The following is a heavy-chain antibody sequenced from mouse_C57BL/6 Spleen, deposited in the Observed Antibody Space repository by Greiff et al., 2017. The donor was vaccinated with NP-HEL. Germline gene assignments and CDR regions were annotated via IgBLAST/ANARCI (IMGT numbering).Heavy chain of an antibody. D-gene: IGHD2-4*01. J-gene: IGHJ3*01. Sequence: QVQLQQSGAELAKPGASVKLSCKASGYTFTSYWMHWVKQRPGQGLEWIGYINPSSGYTKYNQKFKDKATLTADKSSSTAYMQLSSLTYEDSAVYYCASYYDYDRDWFAYWGQGTLVTVSA. CDR1: GYTFTSYW. CDR3: ASYYDYDRDWFAY. CDR2: INPSSGYT. V-gene: IGHV1-7*01.